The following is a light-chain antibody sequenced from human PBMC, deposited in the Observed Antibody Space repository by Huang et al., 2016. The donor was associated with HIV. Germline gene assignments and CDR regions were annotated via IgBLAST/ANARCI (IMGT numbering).Light chain of an antibody. V-gene: IGKV3-11*01. Sequence: EIVLTQSPATLSLSPGERATLSCRANQSVSNYLAWYQQKPGEAPRLLIYDASNRATGIPARFCGSGSGTDFTLTISSLEPEDFAVYFCQHRSNWPLTFGGGTRVEIK. CDR2: DAS. CDR3: QHRSNWPLT. J-gene: IGKJ4*01. CDR1: QSVSNY.